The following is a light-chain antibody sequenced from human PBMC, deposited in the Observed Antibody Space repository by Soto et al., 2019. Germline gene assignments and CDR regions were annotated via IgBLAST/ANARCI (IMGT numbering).Light chain of an antibody. CDR3: NSYTASSTYV. V-gene: IGLV2-14*01. Sequence: QSALTPPASVSGSPGQSITISCTGTSSDVGAYKYVSWYQQHPDKAPKLIIYDVSNRPSGVSNRFSGSKSGNTASLTISGLQAQDEADYYCNSYTASSTYVFGTVTNLTVL. CDR1: SSDVGAYKY. CDR2: DVS. J-gene: IGLJ1*01.